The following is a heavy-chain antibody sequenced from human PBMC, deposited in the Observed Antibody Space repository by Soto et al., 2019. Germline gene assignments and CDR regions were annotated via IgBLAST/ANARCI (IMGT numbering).Heavy chain of an antibody. J-gene: IGHJ6*02. CDR1: GFTFSSYA. V-gene: IGHV3-23*01. CDR3: ATEGPSIAAAGSPDYYYYYGMDV. Sequence: GGSLRLSCAASGFTFSSYAMSWVRQAPGKGLEWVSAISGSGGSTYYADSVKGRFTISRDNSKNTLYLQMNSLRAEDTAVYYCATEGPSIAAAGSPDYYYYYGMDVWGQGTTVTVSS. CDR2: ISGSGGST. D-gene: IGHD6-13*01.